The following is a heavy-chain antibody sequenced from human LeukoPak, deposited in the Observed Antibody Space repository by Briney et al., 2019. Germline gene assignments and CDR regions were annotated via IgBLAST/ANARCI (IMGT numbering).Heavy chain of an antibody. D-gene: IGHD6-6*01. V-gene: IGHV1-2*02. CDR2: INPNSGGT. Sequence: EASVKVSCKASGYTFTGYYMHWVRQAPGQGLEWMGWINPNSGGTNYAQKFRGRVTMTRDTSISTAYMELSRLRSDDTAVYYCARDDVGSSSAEDGYWGQGTLVTVSS. J-gene: IGHJ4*02. CDR1: GYTFTGYY. CDR3: ARDDVGSSSAEDGY.